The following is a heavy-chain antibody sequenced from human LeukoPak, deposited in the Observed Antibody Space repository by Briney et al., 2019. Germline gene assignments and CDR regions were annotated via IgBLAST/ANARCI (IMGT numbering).Heavy chain of an antibody. CDR3: ARDNAYNWFDP. Sequence: GGSLRLSCAASKFTFTTSWMTWVRLAPGKGLEWVANINGDGSERTYVDSVKGRFTVSRDNAKNSLYLQMNSVRVDDTAVYYCARDNAYNWFDPWGQGTLVTVSS. CDR2: INGDGSER. V-gene: IGHV3-7*01. J-gene: IGHJ5*02. CDR1: KFTFTTSW.